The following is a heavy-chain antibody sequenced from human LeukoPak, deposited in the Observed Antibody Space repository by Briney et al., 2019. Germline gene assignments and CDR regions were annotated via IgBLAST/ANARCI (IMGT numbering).Heavy chain of an antibody. CDR1: GFTFSSYS. CDR3: ARFDVFGYYFDF. CDR2: ISSSSTYI. V-gene: IGHV3-21*01. J-gene: IGHJ4*02. Sequence: GGSLRLSCAASGFTFSSYSMNWVRQAPGKGLEWVSSISSSSTYIYYVDSVKGRFTISRDNAKQSLYLQLNSLRAEDTAVYYCARFDVFGYYFDFWGQGTLVTVSS. D-gene: IGHD3-3*01.